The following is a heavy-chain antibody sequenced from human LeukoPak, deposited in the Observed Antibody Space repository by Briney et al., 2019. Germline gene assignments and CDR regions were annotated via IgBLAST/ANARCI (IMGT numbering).Heavy chain of an antibody. CDR3: ARVLPPNAPYYYYYMDV. CDR2: IYHSGST. CDR1: GGSISSSSYY. V-gene: IGHV4-39*07. J-gene: IGHJ6*03. Sequence: SETLSLTCTVSGGSISSSSYYWGWIRQPPGKGLEWIGSIYHSGSTYYNPSLKSRVTRSVDTSKNQFSLKLSSVTAADTAVYYCARVLPPNAPYYYYYMDVWGKGTTITVSS.